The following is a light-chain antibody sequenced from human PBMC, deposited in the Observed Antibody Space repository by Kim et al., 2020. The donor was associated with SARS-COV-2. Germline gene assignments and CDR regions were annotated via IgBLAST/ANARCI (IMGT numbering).Light chain of an antibody. CDR1: KLGDKY. V-gene: IGLV3-1*01. Sequence: SYELTQPPSVSVSPGQTASITCPGDKLGDKYACWYQQKPGKSPVLVIYQDSKRPSGIPERFSGSNSGNTATLTISGTQAMDEADYYCQAWDSSTGGVFGGGTQLTVL. CDR3: QAWDSSTGGV. J-gene: IGLJ2*01. CDR2: QDS.